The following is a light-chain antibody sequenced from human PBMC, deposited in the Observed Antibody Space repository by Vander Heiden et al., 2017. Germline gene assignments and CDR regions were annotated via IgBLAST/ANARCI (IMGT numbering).Light chain of an antibody. CDR1: NLGDNY. CDR3: QAWDSSSDVV. V-gene: IGLV3-1*01. J-gene: IGLJ2*01. Sequence: SYELTQPPSVSVSPGQTVRLTCSGANLGDNYAAWYQQKPGQSPVLVIYNDSQRPSGIPERYSGSSSGNTATLTISGTQPMDEADYYCQAWDSSSDVVFGGGTKLTVL. CDR2: NDS.